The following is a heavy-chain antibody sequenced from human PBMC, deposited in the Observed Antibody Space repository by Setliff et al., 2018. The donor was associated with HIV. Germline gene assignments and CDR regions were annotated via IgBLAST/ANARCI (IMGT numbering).Heavy chain of an antibody. Sequence: HPGGSLRLSCAASGFTFNSYGIHWVRQAPGKGLEWVALIWYDASKKEYSDSVKGRFNILRDDSKKTAYLQMNSLRDEDTAVYYCVKDVLKFWSGSGALDFWGPGTLVTVSS. CDR3: VKDVLKFWSGSGALDF. CDR2: IWYDASKK. CDR1: GFTFNSYG. V-gene: IGHV3-33*06. D-gene: IGHD3-3*01. J-gene: IGHJ4*02.